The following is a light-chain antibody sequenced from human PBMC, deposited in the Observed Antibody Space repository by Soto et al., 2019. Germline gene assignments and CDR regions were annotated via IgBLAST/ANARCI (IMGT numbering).Light chain of an antibody. CDR1: QSISSW. V-gene: IGKV1-5*01. CDR2: DAS. J-gene: IGKJ1*01. Sequence: GDRVTITCRASQSISSWLAWYQQKPGKAPKLLIYDASGLESGVPSRFSGSGSGTEFTLTISSLQPDDFATYYCQQYNSYWWTFGQGTKVDIK. CDR3: QQYNSYWWT.